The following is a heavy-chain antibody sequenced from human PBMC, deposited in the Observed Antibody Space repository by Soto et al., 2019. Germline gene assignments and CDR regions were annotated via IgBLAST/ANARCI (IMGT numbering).Heavy chain of an antibody. J-gene: IGHJ5*02. CDR2: IYYSGST. V-gene: IGHV4-59*08. D-gene: IGHD3-3*01. Sequence: SETLSLTCTVSGGSISSYYWSWIRQPPGKGLEWIGYIYYSGSTNYNPSLKSRVTISVDTSKNQFSLKLSSVTAADTAVYYCARRGSGGDFWSGYTNWFDPWGQGTLVTVSS. CDR3: ARRGSGGDFWSGYTNWFDP. CDR1: GGSISSYY.